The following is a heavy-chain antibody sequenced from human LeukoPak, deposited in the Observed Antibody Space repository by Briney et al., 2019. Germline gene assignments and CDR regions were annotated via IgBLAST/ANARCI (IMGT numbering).Heavy chain of an antibody. CDR1: GFTFSSYA. CDR3: ARGVGARSDWFDS. Sequence: GSLRLSCVASGFTFSSYAVHWIRQPPGKGLEWIGEINHSGSTNYNPSLNIRVTLSVDTSKNQFSLKLYSVTAADSAVYYCARGVGARSDWFDSWGQGTLVTVSS. CDR2: INHSGST. J-gene: IGHJ5*01. D-gene: IGHD1-26*01. V-gene: IGHV4-34*01.